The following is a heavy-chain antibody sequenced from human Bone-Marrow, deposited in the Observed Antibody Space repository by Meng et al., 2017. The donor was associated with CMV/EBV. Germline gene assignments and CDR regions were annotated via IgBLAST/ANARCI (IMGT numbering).Heavy chain of an antibody. Sequence: GGSLRLSCAASGFTFSSYSMNWVRQAPGKGLEWVSYISSSSTSTIYYADSVKGRFTISRDNAKNSLYLRMNSLRAEDTAVYYCARERLYQPLWGDALDIWGQGTMVTVSS. CDR1: GFTFSSYS. J-gene: IGHJ3*02. CDR2: ISSSSTSTI. CDR3: ARERLYQPLWGDALDI. V-gene: IGHV3-48*04. D-gene: IGHD2-2*01.